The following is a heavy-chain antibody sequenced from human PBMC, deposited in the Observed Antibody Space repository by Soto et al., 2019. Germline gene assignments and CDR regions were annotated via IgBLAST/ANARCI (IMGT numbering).Heavy chain of an antibody. D-gene: IGHD4-4*01. Sequence: QVQLVQSGAEVKKPGSSVRVSCQASGGTFTTYAFNWVRQAPGQGLEWMGGIIPMYNKPNYAPNFMGRVTISAVPSTSTAYMELTNLRSEDTAVYFCARGYSGGYYYAMDVWGQGTTVTVSS. V-gene: IGHV1-69*01. CDR1: GGTFTTYA. CDR3: ARGYSGGYYYAMDV. J-gene: IGHJ6*02. CDR2: IIPMYNKP.